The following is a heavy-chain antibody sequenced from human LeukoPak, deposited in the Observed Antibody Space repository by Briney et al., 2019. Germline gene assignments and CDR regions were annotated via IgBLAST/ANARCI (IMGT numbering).Heavy chain of an antibody. V-gene: IGHV3-33*01. CDR3: ARDGGLWFGESSFNFDY. Sequence: PGSSLRLSCAASGFTFSSYGMHWVRQAPGKGLEWVAVIWYDGSKEYYVDSVKGRFTISRDNAKNSLYLQMNSLRDEDTAVYYCARDGGLWFGESSFNFDYWGQGTLVTVSS. J-gene: IGHJ4*02. CDR2: IWYDGSKE. CDR1: GFTFSSYG. D-gene: IGHD3-10*01.